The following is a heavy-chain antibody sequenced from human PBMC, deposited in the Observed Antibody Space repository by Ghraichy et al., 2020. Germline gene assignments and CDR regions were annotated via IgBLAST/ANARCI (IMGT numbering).Heavy chain of an antibody. V-gene: IGHV4-34*01. CDR2: INHSGST. CDR1: GGSFSGYY. D-gene: IGHD2-2*01. J-gene: IGHJ5*02. CDR3: ARYIVVVPAAITTNWFDP. Sequence: SETLSLTCAVYGGSFSGYYWSWIRQPPGKGLEWIGEINHSGSTNYNPSLKSRVTISVDTSKNQFSLKLSSVTAADTAVYYCARYIVVVPAAITTNWFDPWGQGTLVTVSS.